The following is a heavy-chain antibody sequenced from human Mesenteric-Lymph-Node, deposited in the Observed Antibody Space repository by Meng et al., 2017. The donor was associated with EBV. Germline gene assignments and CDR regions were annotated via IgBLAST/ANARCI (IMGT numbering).Heavy chain of an antibody. D-gene: IGHD2-21*01. CDR3: ARVEVGITSGDY. J-gene: IGHJ4*02. Sequence: QAQLVAAVGEGKKPEAPFKVSCKASVYTFNTDWITWVRQAPGQGLEWMGWINAYNGDTNYAQTLQGRVTMTTDTSTSKVYMELRSLRSDDTAVYYCARVEVGITSGDYWGQGTLVTVSS. V-gene: IGHV1-18*01. CDR1: VYTFNTDW. CDR2: INAYNGDT.